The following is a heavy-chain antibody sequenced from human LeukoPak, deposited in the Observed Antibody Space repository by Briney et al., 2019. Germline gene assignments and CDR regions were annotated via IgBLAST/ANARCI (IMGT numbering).Heavy chain of an antibody. D-gene: IGHD3-10*01. V-gene: IGHV3-21*01. CDR2: ISSSSSYI. J-gene: IGHJ4*02. CDR1: GFTFSSYS. Sequence: GGSLRLSCAASGFTFSSYSMNWVRQAPGKGLEWVSSISSSSSYIYYADSVKGRFTISRDNAKNSLYLQMNSLRAEDTAVYYCARDSVVLLWFGEFYYFDYWGQGTLVTVSS. CDR3: ARDSVVLLWFGEFYYFDY.